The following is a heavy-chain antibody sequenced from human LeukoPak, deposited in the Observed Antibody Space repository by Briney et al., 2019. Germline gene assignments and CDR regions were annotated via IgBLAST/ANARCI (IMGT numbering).Heavy chain of an antibody. CDR2: VYHSGTT. D-gene: IGHD3-10*01. Sequence: SETLSLTCTVSGYSITSGYYWGWIRQPPGQGLEWIGSVYHSGTTYYNPSLKSRVTISVDTSKNQFSLKLTSVIAADTAVYYCARHMDPTYGSPFDYWGQGTLVTVSS. J-gene: IGHJ4*02. V-gene: IGHV4-38-2*02. CDR1: GYSITSGYY. CDR3: ARHMDPTYGSPFDY.